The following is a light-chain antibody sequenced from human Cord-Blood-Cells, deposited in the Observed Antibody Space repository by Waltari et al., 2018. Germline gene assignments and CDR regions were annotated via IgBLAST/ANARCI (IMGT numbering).Light chain of an antibody. Sequence: DIQMTQSPSSLSASVGDRVTITCQASQDISNYLNWYQQKPGKAPKLLIYDASNLETGVPSRFSGSGSGTDFTFTISSLQPEDIATYYCQQYDNLPIFTFGPGTKEDIK. V-gene: IGKV1-33*01. CDR2: DAS. J-gene: IGKJ3*01. CDR3: QQYDNLPIFT. CDR1: QDISNY.